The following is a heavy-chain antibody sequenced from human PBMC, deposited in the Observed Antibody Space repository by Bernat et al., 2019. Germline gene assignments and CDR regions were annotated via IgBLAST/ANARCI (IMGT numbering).Heavy chain of an antibody. J-gene: IGHJ5*02. CDR2: LSAYNGNT. V-gene: IGHV1-18*01. CDR3: AREGYCSGGSCYSSWFDP. Sequence: SGAGGGEPGASVKVSCKASGYTFTSCGLSGVRQAPGQGLEWMGWLSAYNGNTNYAQRLQGRVTMTTDTSTSTAYMELRSLRSDDTAVYYCAREGYCSGGSCYSSWFDPWGQGTLVTVSS. D-gene: IGHD2-15*01. CDR1: GYTFTSCG.